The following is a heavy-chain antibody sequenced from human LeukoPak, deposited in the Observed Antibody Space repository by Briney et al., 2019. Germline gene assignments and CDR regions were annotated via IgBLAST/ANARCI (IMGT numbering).Heavy chain of an antibody. V-gene: IGHV1-69*05. CDR1: GGTFGSYA. Sequence: SVKVSCKASGGTFGSYATSWVRQAPGQGLEWMGRIIPIFGTANYAQKFQGRVTITTDESTSTAYMELSSLRSEDTAVYYCAREVYYYDSSGSMDVWGKGTTVTVPS. CDR2: IIPIFGTA. J-gene: IGHJ6*03. D-gene: IGHD3-22*01. CDR3: AREVYYYDSSGSMDV.